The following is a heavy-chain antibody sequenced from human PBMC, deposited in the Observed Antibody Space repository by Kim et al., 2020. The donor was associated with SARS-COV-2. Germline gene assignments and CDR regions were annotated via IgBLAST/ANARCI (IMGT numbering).Heavy chain of an antibody. V-gene: IGHV3-9*01. J-gene: IGHJ4*02. Sequence: AVSGKSRFTISRDNDKNSLYLQMNSLRAEDTALYYCAKDMRRAYFTRFDYWGQGTLVTVSS. CDR3: AKDMRRAYFTRFDY. D-gene: IGHD3-9*01.